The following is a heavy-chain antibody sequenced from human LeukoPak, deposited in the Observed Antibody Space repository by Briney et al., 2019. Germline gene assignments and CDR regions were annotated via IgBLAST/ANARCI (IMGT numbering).Heavy chain of an antibody. CDR2: IKQDGSEK. V-gene: IGHV3-7*03. Sequence: GGSLRLSCAASGFTFSNYWMSWVRQAPGKGPEWVANIKQDGSEKFYVDSVKGRFTISRDNAEKSLYLQMNSLRAEDTAVFYCAKAQLPDYFYMDVWGKGTTVTVSS. D-gene: IGHD1-1*01. J-gene: IGHJ6*03. CDR3: AKAQLPDYFYMDV. CDR1: GFTFSNYW.